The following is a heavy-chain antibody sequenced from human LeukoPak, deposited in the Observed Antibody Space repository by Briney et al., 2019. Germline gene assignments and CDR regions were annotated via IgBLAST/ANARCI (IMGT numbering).Heavy chain of an antibody. CDR3: AKDVDIAAAGTRRPFDF. V-gene: IGHV3-23*01. J-gene: IGHJ3*01. Sequence: GGSLRLSCAASGFTFSSYAMSWVRQAPGKGLEWVSAISGSGGSTYYADSAKGRFTISRDNSRNALYLQMNSLRVEDTAVYYCAKDVDIAAAGTRRPFDFWGQGTMVTVSS. CDR2: ISGSGGST. D-gene: IGHD6-13*01. CDR1: GFTFSSYA.